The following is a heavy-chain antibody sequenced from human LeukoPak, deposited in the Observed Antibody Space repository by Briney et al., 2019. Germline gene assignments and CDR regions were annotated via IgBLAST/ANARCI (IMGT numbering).Heavy chain of an antibody. Sequence: GGSLRLSCAASEFTFSRYSMNWVRQAPGKGLEWVSAISGSGGSTYYADSVKGRFTISRDNSKNTLYLQMNSLRAEDTAVYYCAKGDDYFDYWGQGTLVTVSS. V-gene: IGHV3-23*01. CDR3: AKGDDYFDY. CDR1: EFTFSRYS. J-gene: IGHJ4*02. CDR2: ISGSGGST.